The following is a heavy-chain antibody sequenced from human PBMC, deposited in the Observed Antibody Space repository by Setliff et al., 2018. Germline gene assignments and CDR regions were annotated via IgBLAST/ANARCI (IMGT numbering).Heavy chain of an antibody. CDR1: GYSFTSYW. CDR3: ARVGQQLVYYYYGMDV. CDR2: IYPGDSDT. D-gene: IGHD6-13*01. J-gene: IGHJ6*02. V-gene: IGHV5-51*01. Sequence: PGESLKISCKGSGYSFTSYWIGWVRQMPGKGLEWMGIIYPGDSDTRYSPSFQGQVTISADKSISTAYLQWSGLKASDTAMYYCARVGQQLVYYYYGMDVWGQGTTVTVSS.